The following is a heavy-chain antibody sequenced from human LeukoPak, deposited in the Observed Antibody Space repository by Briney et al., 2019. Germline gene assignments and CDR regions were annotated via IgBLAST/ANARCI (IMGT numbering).Heavy chain of an antibody. D-gene: IGHD4-11*01. CDR2: MNPNSGNT. Sequence: ASVKVSCKASGYTFTSYDINWVRQATGQGLEWMGWMNPNSGNTGYAQKFQGRVTMTEDTSTDTAYMELSSLRSEDTAVYYCATDNSNYYYFDYWGQGTLVTVSS. J-gene: IGHJ4*02. CDR3: ATDNSNYYYFDY. CDR1: GYTFTSYD. V-gene: IGHV1-8*02.